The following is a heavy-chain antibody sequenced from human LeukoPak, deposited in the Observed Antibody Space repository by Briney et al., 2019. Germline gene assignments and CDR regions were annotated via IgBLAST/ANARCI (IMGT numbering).Heavy chain of an antibody. Sequence: ASVKVSCKASGYTFNSYGISWVRQAPGQGLEWMGWVSAYNGNTNYAQKLQGRVTMTTDTSTSTAYMELRSLRSDDTAVYYCAREQVDYSSGRSDGFDIWGQGTMVTVSS. CDR2: VSAYNGNT. D-gene: IGHD6-19*01. CDR1: GYTFNSYG. CDR3: AREQVDYSSGRSDGFDI. J-gene: IGHJ3*02. V-gene: IGHV1-18*01.